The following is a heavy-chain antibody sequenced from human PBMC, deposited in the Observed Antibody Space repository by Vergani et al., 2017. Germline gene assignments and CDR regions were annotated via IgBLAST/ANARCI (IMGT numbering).Heavy chain of an antibody. CDR1: AGSISSYY. Sequence: QVQLQESGPGLVKPSETLSLTCTVSAGSISSYYWSWIRQPPGKGLEWIGYIYYSGSTNYNPSLKSRVTISVDTSKNQFSLKLSSVTAADTAVYYCARHGAGGTNWFDPWGQGTLVTVSS. V-gene: IGHV4-59*01. CDR3: ARHGAGGTNWFDP. CDR2: IYYSGST. J-gene: IGHJ5*02. D-gene: IGHD4-23*01.